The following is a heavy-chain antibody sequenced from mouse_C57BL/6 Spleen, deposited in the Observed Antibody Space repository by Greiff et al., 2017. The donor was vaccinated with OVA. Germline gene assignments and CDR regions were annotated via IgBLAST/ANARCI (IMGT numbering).Heavy chain of an antibody. CDR3: ARDSPYYAMDY. J-gene: IGHJ4*01. CDR1: GFTFSDYY. V-gene: IGHV5-16*01. D-gene: IGHD6-2*01. CDR2: INYDGSST. Sequence: EVQLQESEGGLVQPGSSMKLSCTASGFTFSDYYMAWVRQVPEKGLEWVANINYDGSSTYYLDSLKSRFIISRDNAKNILYLQMSSLKSEDTATYYCARDSPYYAMDYWGQGTSVTVSS.